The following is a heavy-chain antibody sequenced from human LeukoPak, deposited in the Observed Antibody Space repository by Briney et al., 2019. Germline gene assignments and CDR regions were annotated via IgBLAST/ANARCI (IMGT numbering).Heavy chain of an antibody. CDR1: GGTFSSYA. J-gene: IGHJ4*02. CDR2: IIPILGIA. V-gene: IGHV1-69*04. Sequence: GSSVKVSCKASGGTFSSYAISWVRQAPGQGLEWMGRIIPILGIANYAQKFQGRVTITADKSTSTAYMELSSLRSEDTAVYYCARDGGGSYYRFDYWGQGTLVTASS. CDR3: ARDGGGSYYRFDY. D-gene: IGHD1-26*01.